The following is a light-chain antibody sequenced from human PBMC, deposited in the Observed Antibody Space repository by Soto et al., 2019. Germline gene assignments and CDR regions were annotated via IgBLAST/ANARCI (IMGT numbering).Light chain of an antibody. Sequence: DIQLTQSPSTLSASVGDRVTITCRASRSIINWLAWYQQKSGKGPKLLIYKASDLQTGVPSRISGSGYGTEFTLTISSLQPDDVATYCCQHYSDHWTFGQGTKVEIK. CDR2: KAS. V-gene: IGKV1-5*03. J-gene: IGKJ1*01. CDR1: RSIINW. CDR3: QHYSDHWT.